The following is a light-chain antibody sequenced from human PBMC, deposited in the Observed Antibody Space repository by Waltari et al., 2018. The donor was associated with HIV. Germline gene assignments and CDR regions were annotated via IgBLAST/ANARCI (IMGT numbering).Light chain of an antibody. CDR3: STAAGIWGV. CDR1: SSYVGAYNY. J-gene: IGLJ1*01. Sequence: QSALTQPRPVSGSPGQSVTISCTGTSSYVGAYNYVSWYQQHPGKAPKLRIYDVNKRPSGVPDRFSGSKSGDTAGLNCSGLQAEDVADYSCSTAAGIWGVVGTGPKVTVL. V-gene: IGLV2-11*01. CDR2: DVN.